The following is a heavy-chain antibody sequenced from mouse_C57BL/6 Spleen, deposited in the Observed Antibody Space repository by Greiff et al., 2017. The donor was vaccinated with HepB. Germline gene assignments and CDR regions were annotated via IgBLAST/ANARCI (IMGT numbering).Heavy chain of an antibody. J-gene: IGHJ3*01. Sequence: EVKLQESGPGLVKPSQSLSLTCSVTGYSITSGYYWNWIRQFPGNKLEWMGYISYDGSNNYNPSLKNRISITRDTSKNQFFLKLNSVTTEDTATYYCARESSVFAYWGQGTLVTVSA. CDR2: ISYDGSN. V-gene: IGHV3-6*01. CDR1: GYSITSGYY. CDR3: ARESSVFAY.